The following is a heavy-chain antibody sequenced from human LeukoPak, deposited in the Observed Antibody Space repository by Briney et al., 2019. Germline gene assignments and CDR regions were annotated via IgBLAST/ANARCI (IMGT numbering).Heavy chain of an antibody. CDR2: IYPGDSDT. Sequence: GESLKISCKGSGNSFTSYWIGWVRQMPGKGLEWMGIIYPGDSDTRYSPSSQGQVTISADKSISTAYLQWSSLKASDTAMYYCARLVVVPTYNWFDPWGQGTLVTVSS. V-gene: IGHV5-51*01. J-gene: IGHJ5*02. CDR1: GNSFTSYW. D-gene: IGHD2-2*01. CDR3: ARLVVVPTYNWFDP.